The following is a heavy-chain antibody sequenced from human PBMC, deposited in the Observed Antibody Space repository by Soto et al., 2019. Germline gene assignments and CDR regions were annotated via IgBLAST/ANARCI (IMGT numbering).Heavy chain of an antibody. CDR2: ISWLSGNT. CDR3: AKAGRGYSYGHGFDH. J-gene: IGHJ4*02. CDR1: GFTFDDYA. Sequence: GGSLRLSCAASGFTFDDYAMHWVRQAPGKGLEWVSGISWLSGNTHYADSVKGRFTISRDNAKNSLYLQINSLRDEDTALYYCAKAGRGYSYGHGFDHWGQGTLVTVSS. V-gene: IGHV3-9*01. D-gene: IGHD5-18*01.